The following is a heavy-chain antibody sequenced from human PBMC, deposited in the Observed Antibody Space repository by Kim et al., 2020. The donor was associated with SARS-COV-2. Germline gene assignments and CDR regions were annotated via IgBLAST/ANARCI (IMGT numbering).Heavy chain of an antibody. Sequence: GGSLRLSCAASGFTFNNYAMSWVRQAPGKGLEWVAAICGYGATTYFADSVKGRFTISRDTSDNTLYLQMSSLRAEDTAVYYCATCLAWITVPPRYFDTWGRGALVTVSS. J-gene: IGHJ2*01. D-gene: IGHD3-16*01. CDR3: ATCLAWITVPPRYFDT. CDR1: GFTFNNYA. V-gene: IGHV3-23*01. CDR2: ICGYGATT.